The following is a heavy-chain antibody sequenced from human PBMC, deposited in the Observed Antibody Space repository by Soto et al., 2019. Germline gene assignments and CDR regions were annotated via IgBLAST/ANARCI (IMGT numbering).Heavy chain of an antibody. J-gene: IGHJ6*02. D-gene: IGHD3-9*01. CDR3: ARGDYDILTGYYNPTGYYYYGMDV. CDR2: IYYSGST. CDR1: GGSISSSSYY. V-gene: IGHV4-39*01. Sequence: SETLSLTCTVSGGSISSSSYYWGWIRQPPGKGLEWIGSIYYSGSTYYNPSLKSRVTISVDTSKNQFSLKLSSVTAADTAVYYCARGDYDILTGYYNPTGYYYYGMDVWGQGTTVTVSS.